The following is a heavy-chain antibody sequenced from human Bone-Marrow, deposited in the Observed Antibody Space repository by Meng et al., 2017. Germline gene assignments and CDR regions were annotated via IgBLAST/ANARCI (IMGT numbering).Heavy chain of an antibody. CDR2: IYYSGST. D-gene: IGHD6-13*01. Sequence: GHLQEPGPGLVKPSQTLSLTCTVSGGSISSGGYYWSWIRQHPGKGLEWIGYIYYSGSTYYNPSLKSRVTISVDTSKNQFSLKLSSVTAADTAVYYCARGPLSAAGTMGYFQHWGQGTLVTVSS. CDR1: GGSISSGGYY. CDR3: ARGPLSAAGTMGYFQH. V-gene: IGHV4-31*03. J-gene: IGHJ1*01.